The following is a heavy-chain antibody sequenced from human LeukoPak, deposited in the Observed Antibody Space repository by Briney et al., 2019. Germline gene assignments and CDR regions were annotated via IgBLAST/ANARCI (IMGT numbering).Heavy chain of an antibody. D-gene: IGHD6-13*01. J-gene: IGHJ4*02. CDR2: ISGSGGST. CDR3: AKAAGYSSSWYLDY. V-gene: IGHV3-23*01. Sequence: PGGSLRLSCAASGFTFSSYAMSWVRQAPGKGLEWVSAISGSGGSTYYADSVKGRFTISRDNSKNTLHLQMNSLRAEDTAVYYCAKAAGYSSSWYLDYWGQGTLVTVSS. CDR1: GFTFSSYA.